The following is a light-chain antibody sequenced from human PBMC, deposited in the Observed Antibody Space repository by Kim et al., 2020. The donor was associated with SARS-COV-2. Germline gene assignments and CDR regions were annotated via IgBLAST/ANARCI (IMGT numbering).Light chain of an antibody. J-gene: IGLJ3*02. CDR1: SSDVGGYNY. CDR2: DVN. CDR3: SSYTSSSWV. Sequence: LTQPASVSGSPGQSITISCTGTSSDVGGYNYVSWYQQHPGKAPKLMIYDVNNRPSGVSNRFSGSKSGNTASLTISGLQAEDEADYYCSSYTSSSWVFGGGTQLTVL. V-gene: IGLV2-14*03.